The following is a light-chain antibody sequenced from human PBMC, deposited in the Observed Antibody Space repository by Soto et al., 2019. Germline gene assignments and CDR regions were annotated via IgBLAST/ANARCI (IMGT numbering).Light chain of an antibody. J-gene: IGLJ2*01. Sequence: QSVLTQPPSVSGAPGQRVTISCTGSSSNIGAGYDVQWYQQLPGAAPRLLIFGNTNRPSGVPDRFAGSRSGTSASLAISGLQADDEADYCCHSYVISMSAEVVFGGGTKLTVL. V-gene: IGLV1-40*01. CDR3: HSYVISMSAEVV. CDR2: GNT. CDR1: SSNIGAGYD.